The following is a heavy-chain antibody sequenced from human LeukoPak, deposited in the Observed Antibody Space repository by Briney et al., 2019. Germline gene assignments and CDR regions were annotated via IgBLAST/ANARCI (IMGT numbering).Heavy chain of an antibody. CDR3: ATTGNFYDMDV. V-gene: IGHV3-48*04. Sequence: GGSLRLSCAASGFAFISTSIHWVRQAPGKGLEWLSYSSTVTGNIYYADSVKGRFAISRDSAKSSLYLQMSSLRAEDTAVYFCATTGNFYDMDVWGKGTTVTVSS. CDR2: SSTVTGNI. D-gene: IGHD1-1*01. CDR1: GFAFISTS. J-gene: IGHJ6*03.